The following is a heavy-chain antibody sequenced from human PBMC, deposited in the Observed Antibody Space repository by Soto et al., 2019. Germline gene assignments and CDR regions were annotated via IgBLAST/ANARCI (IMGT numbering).Heavy chain of an antibody. CDR1: GFGISDYT. V-gene: IGHV3-21*01. Sequence: PXVSLRLSCGASGFGISDYTLSWVRQAPGKGLEWVSSISKTSDYIYYGDSLRGRFTISRDNARNSLYLQMNNLTVDDSAVYYCANLPEYWGQGALVTVS. CDR3: ANLPEY. CDR2: ISKTSDYI. J-gene: IGHJ4*02.